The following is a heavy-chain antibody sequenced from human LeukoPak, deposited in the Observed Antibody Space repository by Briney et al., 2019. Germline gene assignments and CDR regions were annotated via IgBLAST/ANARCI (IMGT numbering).Heavy chain of an antibody. CDR3: ARAPRNGYGIAAFDI. CDR2: MNPNNGAT. D-gene: IGHD3-3*01. Sequence: ASVKVSCKASGYTFTTYDINWVRQATGQGLEWMGWMNPNNGATGYAQKFQGRVAITRDTSITTAYMELSSLRSEDTAVYYCARAPRNGYGIAAFDIWGQGTMVTVSS. V-gene: IGHV1-8*03. J-gene: IGHJ3*02. CDR1: GYTFTTYD.